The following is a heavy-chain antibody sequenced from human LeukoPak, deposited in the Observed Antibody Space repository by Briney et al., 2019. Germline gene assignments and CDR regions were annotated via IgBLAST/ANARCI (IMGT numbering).Heavy chain of an antibody. D-gene: IGHD5-18*01. CDR1: GGSFSGYY. Sequence: SETLSLTCAVYGGSFSGYYWSWIRQPPGKGLEWIGEINHSGSTNYNPSLKSRVTISVDTSKNQFSLKLSSVTAADTAVYYCARGDTFYWYFDLWGRGTLVTVSS. CDR2: INHSGST. CDR3: ARGDTFYWYFDL. J-gene: IGHJ2*01. V-gene: IGHV4-34*01.